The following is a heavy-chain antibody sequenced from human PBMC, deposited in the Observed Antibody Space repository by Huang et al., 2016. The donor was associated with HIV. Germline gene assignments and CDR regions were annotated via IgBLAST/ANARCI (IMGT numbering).Heavy chain of an antibody. D-gene: IGHD4-17*01. CDR1: GGSISSGGYS. V-gene: IGHV4-30-2*01. CDR3: VRVQGGDYRRGVDAFDI. J-gene: IGHJ3*02. Sequence: QLQLQESGSGLVKPSQTLSLTCAVSGGSISSGGYSWSWIRQPPGKGLEWIGYIYHSGGTYYNPSLKIRGTISVDGSKNQFSLKLSSVTAADTAVYYCVRVQGGDYRRGVDAFDIWGQGTMVTVSS. CDR2: IYHSGGT.